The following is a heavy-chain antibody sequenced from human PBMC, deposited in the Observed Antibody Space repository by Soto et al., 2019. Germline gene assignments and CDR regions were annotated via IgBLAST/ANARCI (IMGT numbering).Heavy chain of an antibody. CDR2: INPNSGGT. Sequence: ASRKVSCKASGYTFTGYYMHWVRQAPGQGLEWMGWINPNSGGTNYAQKFQGRVTMTRDTSISTAYMELSRLRSDDTAVYYCAREAEYSSSSFDYCGQGTLVTVSS. J-gene: IGHJ4*02. D-gene: IGHD6-6*01. CDR3: AREAEYSSSSFDY. CDR1: GYTFTGYY. V-gene: IGHV1-2*02.